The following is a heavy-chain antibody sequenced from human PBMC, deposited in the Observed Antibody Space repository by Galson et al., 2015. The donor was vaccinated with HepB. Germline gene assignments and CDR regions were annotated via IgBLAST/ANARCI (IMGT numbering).Heavy chain of an antibody. Sequence: SLRLSCAASGFTFSSYWMSWVRQAPGKGLEWVANIKQDGSEKYYVDSVKGRFTISRDNAKNSLYLQMNSLRAEDTAVYYCARGQGSWSYWYYFDYWGQGTLVTVSS. CDR2: IKQDGSEK. D-gene: IGHD6-13*01. V-gene: IGHV3-7*03. CDR3: ARGQGSWSYWYYFDY. J-gene: IGHJ4*02. CDR1: GFTFSSYW.